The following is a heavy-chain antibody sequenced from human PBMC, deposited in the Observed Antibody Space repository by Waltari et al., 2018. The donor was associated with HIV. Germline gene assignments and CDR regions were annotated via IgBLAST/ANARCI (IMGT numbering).Heavy chain of an antibody. CDR1: GGTFSIYA. CDR3: ARTGYGSSHAGYFDY. J-gene: IGHJ4*02. V-gene: IGHV1-69*01. Sequence: QVQLVQSGAEVKKPGSSVKVSCKASGGTFSIYASSWVRQAPGKWLEWMGGIIPIFGTANYAQKFQGRVTITADESTSTAYMELSSLRSEDTAVYYCARTGYGSSHAGYFDYWGQGTLVTVSS. D-gene: IGHD6-13*01. CDR2: IIPIFGTA.